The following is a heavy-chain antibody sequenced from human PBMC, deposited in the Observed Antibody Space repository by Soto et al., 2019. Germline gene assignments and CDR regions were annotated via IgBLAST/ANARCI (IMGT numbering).Heavy chain of an antibody. CDR1: GFTFSSYA. V-gene: IGHV3-23*01. CDR2: ISGSGGST. J-gene: IGHJ6*02. CDR3: AKARERPSQPAYYYYYGMDV. Sequence: HPGGSLRLSCAASGFTFSSYAMSWVRQAPGKGLEWVSAISGSGGSTYYADSVKGRFTISRDNSKNTLYLQMNSLRAEDTAVYYCAKARERPSQPAYYYYYGMDVWGQGTTVTVSS. D-gene: IGHD1-1*01.